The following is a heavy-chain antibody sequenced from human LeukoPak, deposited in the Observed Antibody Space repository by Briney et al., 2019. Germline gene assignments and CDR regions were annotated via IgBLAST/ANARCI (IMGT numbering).Heavy chain of an antibody. V-gene: IGHV3-9*01. CDR2: ITWNSRKI. CDR1: GFTFEDFA. CDR3: TKTNDGSGFLNDAYEI. D-gene: IGHD3-22*01. J-gene: IGHJ3*02. Sequence: QSGGSLRLSCEGSGFTFEDFAMHWVRQTPGKGPEWVSGITWNSRKIDYADSVKGRFTISRDNAEKSVYLQMNSLRPGDTAVYYCTKTNDGSGFLNDAYEIWGQGTKVIVSS.